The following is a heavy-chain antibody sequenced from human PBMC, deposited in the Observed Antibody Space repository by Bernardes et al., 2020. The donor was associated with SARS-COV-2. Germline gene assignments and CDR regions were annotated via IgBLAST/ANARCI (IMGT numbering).Heavy chain of an antibody. CDR2: ISSSSTYI. CDR3: ARDRSSTSWYYFDY. V-gene: IGHV3-21*01. Sequence: SLILYCAASELTFSRSSMHWVRQAPGKGLEWVSSISSSSTYIYYADSVKGRFTISRDNAKSSLYLQMHSLRAEDTAVYYCARDRSSTSWYYFDYWGQGELVTVSS. CDR1: ELTFSRSS. D-gene: IGHD6-13*01. J-gene: IGHJ4*02.